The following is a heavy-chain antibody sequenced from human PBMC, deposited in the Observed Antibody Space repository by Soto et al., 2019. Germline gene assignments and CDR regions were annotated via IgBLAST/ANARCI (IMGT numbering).Heavy chain of an antibody. Sequence: PSVIMSLPCTVSGVSISSGGYYWSWIRQHPGKGLEWIGYIYYSGSTYYNPSLKSRVTISVDTSKNQFSLKLSSVTAADTAVYYRAREWLRNAFDIWGQGTMVT. D-gene: IGHD5-12*01. J-gene: IGHJ3*02. V-gene: IGHV4-31*03. CDR1: GVSISSGGYY. CDR3: AREWLRNAFDI. CDR2: IYYSGST.